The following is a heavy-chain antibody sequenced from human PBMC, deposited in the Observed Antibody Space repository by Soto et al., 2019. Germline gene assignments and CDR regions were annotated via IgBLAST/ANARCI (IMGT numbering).Heavy chain of an antibody. V-gene: IGHV3-48*02. CDR2: ISSSSSTI. D-gene: IGHD3-10*01. Sequence: EVQLVESGGGLVQPGGSLRLSCAASGFTFSSYSMNWVRQAPGKGLEWVSYISSSSSTIYYADSVKGRFTISRDNAKNSLYLQMNSLRDEDTAVYYCARGIPYGSLESYYYYYGMDVWGQGTTVTVSS. J-gene: IGHJ6*02. CDR3: ARGIPYGSLESYYYYYGMDV. CDR1: GFTFSSYS.